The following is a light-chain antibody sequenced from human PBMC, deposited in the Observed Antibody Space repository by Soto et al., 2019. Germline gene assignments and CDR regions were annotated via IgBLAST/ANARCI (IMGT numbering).Light chain of an antibody. CDR3: QQFNNWPRT. V-gene: IGKV3-15*01. Sequence: EIVMTQSPATPSVSPGGRATLSCRASQSVRSDLAWYQQKPGQAPRLLIYGASTRATDIPARFSGSGSGTEFTLTISRLEPEDFAVYYCQQFNNWPRTFVQGTKVDI. CDR2: GAS. CDR1: QSVRSD. J-gene: IGKJ1*01.